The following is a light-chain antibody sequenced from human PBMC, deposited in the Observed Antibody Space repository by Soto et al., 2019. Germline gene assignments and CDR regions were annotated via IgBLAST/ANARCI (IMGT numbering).Light chain of an antibody. V-gene: IGKV3-11*01. CDR3: QQSSNWPHIT. Sequence: EIVLTQSPATLSVSPGERATLSCRASQSVSSYLAWYQQKPRQAPRLLMYEAYNRATGIPARFSGGGSGTDFTLTISSLEPEDFAVYYCQQSSNWPHITFGQGTRLEIK. J-gene: IGKJ5*01. CDR2: EAY. CDR1: QSVSSY.